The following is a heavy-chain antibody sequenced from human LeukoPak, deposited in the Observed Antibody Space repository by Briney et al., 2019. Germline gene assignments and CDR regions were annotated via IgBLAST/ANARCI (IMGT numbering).Heavy chain of an antibody. CDR1: GVSFSGYY. V-gene: IGHV4-34*01. D-gene: IGHD2-15*01. CDR2: INHSGST. CDR3: ARVRRAVVAAYYYYYSMDV. Sequence: SETLSLTCAVYGVSFSGYYWSWIRQPPGKGLEWIGEINHSGSTNYNPPLKSRVTISVDTSKNQCALKLSSVTAADTAVYYCARVRRAVVAAYYYYYSMDVWGKGTTVTVSS. J-gene: IGHJ6*03.